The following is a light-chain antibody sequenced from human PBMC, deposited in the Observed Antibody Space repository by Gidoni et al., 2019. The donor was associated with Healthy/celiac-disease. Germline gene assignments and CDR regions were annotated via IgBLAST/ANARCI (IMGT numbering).Light chain of an antibody. V-gene: IGKV1-8*01. J-gene: IGKJ1*01. Sequence: AIRITQSPSSLSASTGERVTITCRASQGISSYLAWYQQKPGKAPKLLIYAASTLQSGVPSRFSGSGSGTDFTLTISCLQSEDFATYYCQQYYSYPPTFGQGTKVEIK. CDR2: AAS. CDR1: QGISSY. CDR3: QQYYSYPPT.